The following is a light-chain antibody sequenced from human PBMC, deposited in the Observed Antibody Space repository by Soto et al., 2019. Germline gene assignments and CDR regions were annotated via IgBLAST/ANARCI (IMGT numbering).Light chain of an antibody. Sequence: EVVMTQSPATLSVSLGDRATLSCRASQSVSSNLAWYQQKPGQGPRLLIYGASTRATGIPARFSGSGSGTEFTLTISSLQSEDFAVYSCQQYNIWPLTFGGGTKVEIK. V-gene: IGKV3-15*01. CDR1: QSVSSN. J-gene: IGKJ4*01. CDR3: QQYNIWPLT. CDR2: GAS.